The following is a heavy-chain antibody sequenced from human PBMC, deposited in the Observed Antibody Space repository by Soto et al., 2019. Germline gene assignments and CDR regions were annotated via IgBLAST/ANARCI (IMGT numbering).Heavy chain of an antibody. J-gene: IGHJ4*02. CDR2: IKSKTDGGTT. V-gene: IGHV3-15*07. CDR1: GFSVSNAW. CDR3: TTAYYYGSGSPD. Sequence: GGSTKICSAASGFSVSNAWMNGVRQDPGKGLEWVGRIKSKTDGGTTDYAAPVKGRFTISRDDSKNTLYLQMNSLITEDTAVYYCTTAYYYGSGSPDWGQGTLVTVSS. D-gene: IGHD3-10*01.